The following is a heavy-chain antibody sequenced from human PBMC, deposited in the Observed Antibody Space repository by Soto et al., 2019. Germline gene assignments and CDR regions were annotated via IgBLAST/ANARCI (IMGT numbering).Heavy chain of an antibody. V-gene: IGHV3-30-3*01. CDR3: ARDCSSTSCYAAGQGYYYYYGMDV. CDR1: GFTFSSYA. Sequence: FLRLSCAASGFTFSSYAMHWVRQAPGKGLEWVAVISYDGSNKYYADSVKGRVTISRDNSKNTLYLQMNSLRAEDTAVYYCARDCSSTSCYAAGQGYYYYYGMDVWGQGTTVTVSS. D-gene: IGHD2-2*01. CDR2: ISYDGSNK. J-gene: IGHJ6*02.